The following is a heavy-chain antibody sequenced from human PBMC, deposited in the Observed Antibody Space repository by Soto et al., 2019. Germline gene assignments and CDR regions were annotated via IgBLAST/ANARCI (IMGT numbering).Heavy chain of an antibody. Sequence: QVTLKESGPVLVKPTETLTLTCTVSGFSLSNARMGVSWIRQPPGKALEWLAHIFSNDEKSYSTSLKSRLTISKDTSKSPVVLTMTNMDPVDTAKYYCARRYYGSGSYYNFDWFDPWGQGTLVTVSS. CDR1: GFSLSNARMG. CDR2: IFSNDEK. V-gene: IGHV2-26*01. D-gene: IGHD3-10*01. CDR3: ARRYYGSGSYYNFDWFDP. J-gene: IGHJ5*02.